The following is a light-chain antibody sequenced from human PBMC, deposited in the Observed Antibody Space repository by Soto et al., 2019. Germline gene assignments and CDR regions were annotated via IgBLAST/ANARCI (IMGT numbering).Light chain of an antibody. CDR3: QAWGTSTV. V-gene: IGLV3-1*01. J-gene: IGLJ2*01. CDR1: NLGDKY. CDR2: QDT. Sequence: SYELTQPPSVSVSPGQTATIACSGDNLGDKYASWYQQKTGQSPVLVIYQDTKRPSGIPERFSGSTSGNTATLTISGTQPMDEADYYCQAWGTSTVFGGGTKLNVL.